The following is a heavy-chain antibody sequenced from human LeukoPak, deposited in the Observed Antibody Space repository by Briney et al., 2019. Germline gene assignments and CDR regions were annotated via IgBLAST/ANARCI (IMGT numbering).Heavy chain of an antibody. Sequence: HPGGSLRLSCAASGFTFSSYAMSWVRQAPGKGLEWVSAISGSGGSTYYADSVKGRFTIPRDNSKNTLYLQMNSLRAEDTAVYYCAKPLGPRNAFDIWGQGTVVTVSS. J-gene: IGHJ3*02. CDR3: AKPLGPRNAFDI. CDR1: GFTFSSYA. CDR2: ISGSGGST. V-gene: IGHV3-23*01.